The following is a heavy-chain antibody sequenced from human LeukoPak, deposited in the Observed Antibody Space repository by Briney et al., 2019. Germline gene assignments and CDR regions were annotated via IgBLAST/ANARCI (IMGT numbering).Heavy chain of an antibody. Sequence: ASVKVSCKASGYTFTSYGISWVRQAPGQGLEWMGWISAYNGNTNYAQKLQGRVTMTTDTSASTAYMELSSLRSEDTAVYYCARRTLGYCSSTSCYWFDPWGQGTLVTVSS. D-gene: IGHD2-2*01. V-gene: IGHV1-18*01. J-gene: IGHJ5*02. CDR1: GYTFTSYG. CDR2: ISAYNGNT. CDR3: ARRTLGYCSSTSCYWFDP.